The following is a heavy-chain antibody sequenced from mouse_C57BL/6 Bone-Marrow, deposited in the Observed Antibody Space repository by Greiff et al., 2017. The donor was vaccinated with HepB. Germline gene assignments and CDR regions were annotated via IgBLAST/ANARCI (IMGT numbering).Heavy chain of an antibody. CDR1: GYTFTDYE. V-gene: IGHV1-15*01. CDR2: IDPETGGT. CDR3: TRGNYGSSYWYFDV. D-gene: IGHD1-1*01. J-gene: IGHJ1*03. Sequence: QVQLKQSGAELVRPGASVTLSCKASGYTFTDYEMHWVKQTPVHGLEWIGAIDPETGGTAYNQKFKGKAILTADKSSSTAYMELRSLTTEDSAVYYCTRGNYGSSYWYFDVWGTGTTVTVPS.